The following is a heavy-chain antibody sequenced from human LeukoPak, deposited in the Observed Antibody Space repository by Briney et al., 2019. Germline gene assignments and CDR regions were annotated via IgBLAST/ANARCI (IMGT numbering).Heavy chain of an antibody. CDR1: GYTFTSYG. D-gene: IGHD3-10*01. V-gene: IGHV1-18*01. Sequence: ASVKVSCKASGYTFTSYGISWVRQAPGQGLEWMGWISAYNGNTNYAQKLQGRVTMTTDTSTSTAYMELRSLRSDDTAVYYCAKMTIRGRYYYYGMDVWGQGTTVTVSS. CDR2: ISAYNGNT. J-gene: IGHJ6*02. CDR3: AKMTIRGRYYYYGMDV.